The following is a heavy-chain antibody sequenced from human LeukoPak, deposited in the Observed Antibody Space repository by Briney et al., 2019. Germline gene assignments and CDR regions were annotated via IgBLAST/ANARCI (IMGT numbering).Heavy chain of an antibody. CDR1: EFTFSNYW. CDR2: IKQDGSKK. Sequence: GGSLRLSCAASEFTFSNYWMSWVRQAPGKGLEWVANIKQDGSKKYYVDSVKGRFTISRDNAKNSLYLQMNSLRAEDTAVYYCAKAPRDIVVVPAAEGVGYWGQGTLVTVSS. CDR3: AKAPRDIVVVPAAEGVGY. J-gene: IGHJ4*02. D-gene: IGHD2-2*01. V-gene: IGHV3-7*03.